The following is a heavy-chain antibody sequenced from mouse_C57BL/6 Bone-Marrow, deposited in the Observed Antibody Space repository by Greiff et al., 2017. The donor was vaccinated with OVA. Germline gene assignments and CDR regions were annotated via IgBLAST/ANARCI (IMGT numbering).Heavy chain of an antibody. CDR1: GFSFNTYA. CDR2: IRSKSNNYAT. D-gene: IGHD2-4*01. V-gene: IGHV10-1*01. CDR3: VRQDYDYDRNLTLAY. Sequence: DVQLQESGGGLVQPKGSLKLSCAASGFSFNTYAMNWVRQAPGKGLEWVARIRSKSNNYATYYADSVKDRFTISRDDSESMLYLQMNNLKTEDTAMYYCVRQDYDYDRNLTLAYWGQGTLVTVSA. J-gene: IGHJ3*01.